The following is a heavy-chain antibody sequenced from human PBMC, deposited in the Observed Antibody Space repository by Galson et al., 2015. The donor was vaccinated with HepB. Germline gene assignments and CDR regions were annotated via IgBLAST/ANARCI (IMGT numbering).Heavy chain of an antibody. Sequence: SLRLSCAASGFTFSTYNLNWVRQAPGKGLEWVSSITTSSSYIYYTDSVKGCFTISRDDAKNSLYLQMTSLRAEDTAVYYCATRGGYYEAPLDYWGQGTLVTVSS. D-gene: IGHD1-26*01. V-gene: IGHV3-21*01. CDR2: ITTSSSYI. CDR3: ATRGGYYEAPLDY. J-gene: IGHJ4*02. CDR1: GFTFSTYN.